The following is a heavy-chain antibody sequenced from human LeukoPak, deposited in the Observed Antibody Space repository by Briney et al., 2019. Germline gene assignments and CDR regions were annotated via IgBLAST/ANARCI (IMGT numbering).Heavy chain of an antibody. CDR3: TRDRYPAAREFDY. J-gene: IGHJ4*02. Sequence: GGSLRLSCAASGFTFSSYSMNWVRQAPGKGLEWVSSISSSSSYIYYADSVKGRFTISRDNAKNSLYLQMNNLRAEDTAMYYCTRDRYPAAREFDYWGQGTLVTVSS. CDR2: ISSSSSYI. V-gene: IGHV3-21*01. D-gene: IGHD2-2*01. CDR1: GFTFSSYS.